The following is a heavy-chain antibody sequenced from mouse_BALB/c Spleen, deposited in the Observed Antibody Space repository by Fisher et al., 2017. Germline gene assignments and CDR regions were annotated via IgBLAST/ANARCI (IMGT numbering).Heavy chain of an antibody. Sequence: KFKGKATFTADTSSNTAYMQLSSLTSEDSAVYYCAISGKFYYFDYWGQGTTLTVSS. D-gene: IGHD3-1*01. V-gene: IGHV1-9*01. J-gene: IGHJ2*01. CDR3: AISGKFYYFDY.